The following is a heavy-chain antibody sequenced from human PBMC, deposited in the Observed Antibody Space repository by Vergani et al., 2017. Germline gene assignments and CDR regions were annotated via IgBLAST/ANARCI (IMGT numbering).Heavy chain of an antibody. CDR1: GFTFSSYG. D-gene: IGHD6-19*01. J-gene: IGHJ5*02. CDR2: ISWNSGSI. Sequence: VQLVESGGGVVQPGRSLRLSCAASGFTFSSYGMHWVRQAPGKGLEWVSGISWNSGSIGYADSVKGRFTISRDNAKNSLYLQMNSLRAEDTALYYCAKDSSSSGWYPGGWFDPWGQGTLVTGSS. V-gene: IGHV3-9*01. CDR3: AKDSSSSGWYPGGWFDP.